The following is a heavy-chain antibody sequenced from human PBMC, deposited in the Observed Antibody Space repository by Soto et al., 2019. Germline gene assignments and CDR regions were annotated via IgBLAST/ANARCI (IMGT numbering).Heavy chain of an antibody. CDR2: INPSSGGT. J-gene: IGHJ5*02. Sequence: QVQLVQSGAEVNKPGASVKVSCKASGYPLTAKYLHWVRQAPGQGLEWMGWINPSSGGTKEAQKFRCRVTMTRDTSISAAYMELSRLTSDDTAVYYCAKGGSSWTEWFDPWGQEPWSPSPQ. CDR3: AKGGSSWTEWFDP. CDR1: GYPLTAKY. V-gene: IGHV1-2*02. D-gene: IGHD6-13*01.